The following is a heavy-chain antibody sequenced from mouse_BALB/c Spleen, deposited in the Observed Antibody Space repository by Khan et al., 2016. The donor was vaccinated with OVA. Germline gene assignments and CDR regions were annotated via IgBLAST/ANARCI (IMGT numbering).Heavy chain of an antibody. V-gene: IGHV3-1*02. Sequence: EVQLQESGPGLVKPSQSLSLTCTVTGYSITSGYGWNWIRQFPGNKLEWMGYISYSGSTNYNPSLKSRITITPDTSKNQFFLQLNSVTTEDTATYYWARTARIKYWGQGTTLTVSS. CDR3: ARTARIKY. J-gene: IGHJ2*01. CDR1: GYSITSGYG. D-gene: IGHD1-2*01. CDR2: ISYSGST.